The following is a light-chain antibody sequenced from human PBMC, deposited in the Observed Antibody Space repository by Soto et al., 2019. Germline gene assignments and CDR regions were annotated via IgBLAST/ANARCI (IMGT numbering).Light chain of an antibody. CDR3: HQYNNWPPYT. V-gene: IGKV3-15*01. Sequence: EIMMTQSPATLSVSPGERVTLSCRASQSISSNLAWYQQKPGQAPRLLIYGASTRATGIPARFSGSGSGTGFTLTISSLQSEDLALYYCHQYNNWPPYTFGQGTKADIK. CDR2: GAS. J-gene: IGKJ2*01. CDR1: QSISSN.